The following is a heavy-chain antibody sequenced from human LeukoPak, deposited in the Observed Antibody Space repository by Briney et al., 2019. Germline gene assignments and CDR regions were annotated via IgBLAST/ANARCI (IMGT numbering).Heavy chain of an antibody. CDR3: ARDNYGMDV. J-gene: IGHJ6*04. V-gene: IGHV3-33*01. CDR1: GFTFSSYG. CDR2: IWYDGSDK. Sequence: GGSLRLSCAASGFTFSSYGMHWVRQAPGKGLEWVAVIWYDGSDKYYADSVKGRFTISRDNSKNTLYLQMNSLRAEDTAVYYCARDNYGMDVWGKGTTVTVSS.